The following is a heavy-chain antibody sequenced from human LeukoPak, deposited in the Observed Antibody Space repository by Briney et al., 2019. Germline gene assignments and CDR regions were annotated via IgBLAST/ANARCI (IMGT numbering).Heavy chain of an antibody. J-gene: IGHJ4*02. CDR3: ARSHFGGNVHFDY. CDR1: VYRFTSYD. V-gene: IGHV1-8*02. CDR2: MKPNSGDA. D-gene: IGHD4-23*01. Sequence: GASVKVSCKASVYRFTSYDINWVRQATGQGLEWIGWMKPNSGDADYTQKVKGRVTFTRDTSTRTAYMEVNSLGCEDTAVYYCARSHFGGNVHFDYWGQGTLVTVSS.